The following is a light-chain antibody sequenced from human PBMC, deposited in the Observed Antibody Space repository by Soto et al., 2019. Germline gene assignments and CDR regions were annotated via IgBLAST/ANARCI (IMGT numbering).Light chain of an antibody. CDR1: RDDIGTYEY. J-gene: IGLJ1*01. Sequence: QSVLTQPASVSVSPGQKITISCTGSRDDIGTYEYISWHQHHPGKAPKLIIFGVYDRPSGISDRFSGSKSGNTASLTIFGLQVEDEAVYYCSSYTSGSTLPWVFGTGTKVTVL. CDR2: GVY. V-gene: IGLV2-14*01. CDR3: SSYTSGSTLPWV.